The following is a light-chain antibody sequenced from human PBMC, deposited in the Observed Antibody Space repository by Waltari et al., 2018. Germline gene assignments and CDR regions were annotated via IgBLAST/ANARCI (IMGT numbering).Light chain of an antibody. J-gene: IGLJ1*01. V-gene: IGLV1-40*01. CDR3: QSYDNGLSGTV. CDR1: SPNLGAAYD. CDR2: ANT. Sequence: QSVLTQPPSVSGAPGQTVTISCPGSSPNLGAAYDVHWYQQFPGTAPKPLIYANTYRPSGVPDRFSGSKSGTSASLAITGLQAEDEADYYCQSYDNGLSGTVFGTGTKVTVL.